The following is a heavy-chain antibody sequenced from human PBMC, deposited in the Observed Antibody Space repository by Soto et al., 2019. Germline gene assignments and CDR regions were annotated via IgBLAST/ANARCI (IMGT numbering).Heavy chain of an antibody. J-gene: IGHJ6*02. V-gene: IGHV1-46*01. CDR2: INPSGGST. Sequence: ASVKVSCKASGYTFTSYYMHWVRQAPGQGLEWVGIINPSGGSTSYAQKFQGRVTMTRDTSTSTVYMELSSLRSEDTAVYYCAIDLRLRAGTNNGMDFCGQGSTVTVS. CDR3: AIDLRLRAGTNNGMDF. CDR1: GYTFTSYY. D-gene: IGHD1-7*01.